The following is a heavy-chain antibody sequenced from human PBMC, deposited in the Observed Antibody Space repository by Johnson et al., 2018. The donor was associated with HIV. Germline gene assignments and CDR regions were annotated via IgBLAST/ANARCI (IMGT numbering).Heavy chain of an antibody. V-gene: IGHV3-30*03. CDR2: MSYDGSSK. CDR3: ARDQAIFGVVLASDAFDI. D-gene: IGHD3-3*01. J-gene: IGHJ3*02. Sequence: QMLLVESGGGVVQPGGSLRLSCAASGFTFSTYGMHWVRQAPGKGLEWVAVMSYDGSSKYYADSVKGRFTISRDNSRNTLYLQMNSLRAEDTAVYYCARDQAIFGVVLASDAFDIWGQGTMVTVSS. CDR1: GFTFSTYG.